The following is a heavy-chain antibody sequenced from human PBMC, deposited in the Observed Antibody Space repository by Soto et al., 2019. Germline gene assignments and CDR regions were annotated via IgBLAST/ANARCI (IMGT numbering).Heavy chain of an antibody. V-gene: IGHV3-23*01. D-gene: IGHD3-9*01. CDR2: ISGSGGST. Sequence: PGGSLRLSCAASGFTFSSYAMTWVRQAPGKGLEWVSVISGSGGSTYFADSVKGRFTISRDNSKNTLYLQMNSLRAEDTAVYYCVKDAADLTGWYYFDHWGQGTLVPVSS. CDR3: VKDAADLTGWYYFDH. CDR1: GFTFSSYA. J-gene: IGHJ4*02.